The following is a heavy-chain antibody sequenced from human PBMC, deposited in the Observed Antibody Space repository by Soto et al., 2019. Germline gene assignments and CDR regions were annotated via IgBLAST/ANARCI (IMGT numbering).Heavy chain of an antibody. CDR2: IYWDDDK. V-gene: IGHV2-5*02. D-gene: IGHD2-21*02. CDR3: IQSRCGGDCLQSYASYYYYGMDV. Sequence: SGPTLVNPTQTLTLTCTFSAFSLSTGGVGVGWIRQPPGKALEWLALIYWDDDKRYSPSLRSRLTITKDTSKNQVVLTMTNMDPVDTATYYCIQSRCGGDCLQSYASYYYYGMDVWGQGTAVTVSS. CDR1: AFSLSTGGVG. J-gene: IGHJ6*02.